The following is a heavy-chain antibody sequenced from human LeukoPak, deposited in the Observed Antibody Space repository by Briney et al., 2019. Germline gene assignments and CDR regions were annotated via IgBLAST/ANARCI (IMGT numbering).Heavy chain of an antibody. CDR2: ISGSGGST. D-gene: IGHD3-3*01. Sequence: GGSLRLSCAASGFTFSSYAMSWVRQAPGKGLEWVSAISGSGGSTYYADSVKGRFTISRDNSKNTLYLQMNSLRAEDTAVYYCAKTSVGYDFWSGYYEPLDYWGQGTLVTVSS. J-gene: IGHJ4*02. CDR1: GFTFSSYA. CDR3: AKTSVGYDFWSGYYEPLDY. V-gene: IGHV3-23*01.